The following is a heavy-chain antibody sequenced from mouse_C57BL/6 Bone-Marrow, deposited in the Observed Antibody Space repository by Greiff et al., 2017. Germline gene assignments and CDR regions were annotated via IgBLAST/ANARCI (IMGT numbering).Heavy chain of an antibody. CDR1: GYTFTSYG. Sequence: QVQLQQSGAELARPGASVKLSCKASGYTFTSYGISWVKQRTGQGLEWIGEIYPRSGNTYYNEKFKGKATLTADKSSSTAYMELRSLTSEDSAVYFCARGWGYFDYWGKGTTRTVSS. CDR2: IYPRSGNT. CDR3: ARGWGYFDY. D-gene: IGHD1-1*02. J-gene: IGHJ2*01. V-gene: IGHV1-81*01.